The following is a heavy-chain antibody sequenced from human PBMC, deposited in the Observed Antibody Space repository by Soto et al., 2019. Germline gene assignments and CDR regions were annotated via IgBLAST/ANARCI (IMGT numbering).Heavy chain of an antibody. CDR3: AKDRGSMGSCSGGSCYSFRWFDP. V-gene: IGHV3-23*01. D-gene: IGHD2-15*01. CDR1: GFTFSSYA. Sequence: EVQLLESGGGLVQPGGSLRLSCAASGFTFSSYAMSWVRQAPGKGLEWVSAISGSGGSTYYADSVKGRFTISRDNSKNTLYLQMNSLRAEDTAVYYCAKDRGSMGSCSGGSCYSFRWFDPWGQGTLVTVSS. CDR2: ISGSGGST. J-gene: IGHJ5*02.